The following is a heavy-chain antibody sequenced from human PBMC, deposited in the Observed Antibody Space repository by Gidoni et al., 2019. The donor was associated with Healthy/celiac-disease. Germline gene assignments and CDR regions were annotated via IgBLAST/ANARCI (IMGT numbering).Heavy chain of an antibody. CDR2: IIPIFGTA. V-gene: IGHV1-69*01. D-gene: IGHD3-9*01. Sequence: QVQLVQSGAEVQKPGSSVKVSCTASGGPFSSYAISWVRQAPGQGLEWMGGIIPIFGTANYAQKFQGRVTITADESTSTAYMELSSLRSEDTAVYYCATSPNILTGSDDAFDIWGQGTMVTVSS. CDR1: GGPFSSYA. CDR3: ATSPNILTGSDDAFDI. J-gene: IGHJ3*02.